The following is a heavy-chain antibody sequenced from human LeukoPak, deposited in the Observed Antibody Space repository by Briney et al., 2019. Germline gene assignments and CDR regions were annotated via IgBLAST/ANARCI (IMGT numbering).Heavy chain of an antibody. CDR3: ARVGNILVQGAIPDYFDY. D-gene: IGHD3-10*01. CDR2: IYSGGST. CDR1: GFTVSSNY. V-gene: IGHV3-53*04. J-gene: IGHJ4*02. Sequence: GGSLRLSCAASGFTVSSNYMSWVRQAPGKGLEWVSVIYSGGSTYYADSVKGRFTISRHNSKNTLYLQMNSLRAEDTAVYYCARVGNILVQGAIPDYFDYWGQGTLVTVSS.